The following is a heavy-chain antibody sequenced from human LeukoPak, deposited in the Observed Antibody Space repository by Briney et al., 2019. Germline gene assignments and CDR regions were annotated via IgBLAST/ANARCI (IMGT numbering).Heavy chain of an antibody. Sequence: SETLSLTCTVSGDSISSGGYHWSWIRQPPGKGLEWIGYIYHSGSTYYNPSLKSRVTISVDRSKNQFSLKLSSVTAADTAVYYCARVRSGYYEHWGQGTLVTVSS. CDR1: GDSISSGGYH. J-gene: IGHJ4*02. V-gene: IGHV4-30-2*01. D-gene: IGHD3-22*01. CDR2: IYHSGST. CDR3: ARVRSGYYEH.